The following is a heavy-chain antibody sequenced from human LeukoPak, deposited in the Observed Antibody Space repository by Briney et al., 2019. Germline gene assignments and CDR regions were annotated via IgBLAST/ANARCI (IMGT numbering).Heavy chain of an antibody. Sequence: GGSLRLSCAASGFTFSSYSMNWVRQAPGKGLECVSYFSSSSSTIYYADSVKGRFTISRDNAKNSLYLQMNSLRAEDTAVYYCASSERRGFIDYWGQGTLVTVSS. V-gene: IGHV3-48*04. CDR3: ASSERRGFIDY. D-gene: IGHD3-10*01. J-gene: IGHJ4*02. CDR2: FSSSSSTI. CDR1: GFTFSSYS.